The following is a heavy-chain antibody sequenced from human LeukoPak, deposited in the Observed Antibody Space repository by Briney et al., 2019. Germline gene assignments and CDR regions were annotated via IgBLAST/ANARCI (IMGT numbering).Heavy chain of an antibody. Sequence: SQTLSLTCTVSGGSISSYSWSWIRQPPGKGLEWIGYIYHSGSTNYNPSLRSRVTISVDTSKNQFSLKLSSVTAADTAVYYCARGSGWYLPWGQGTLVTVSA. CDR2: IYHSGST. CDR1: GGSISSYS. J-gene: IGHJ5*02. V-gene: IGHV4-59*01. D-gene: IGHD6-19*01. CDR3: ARGSGWYLP.